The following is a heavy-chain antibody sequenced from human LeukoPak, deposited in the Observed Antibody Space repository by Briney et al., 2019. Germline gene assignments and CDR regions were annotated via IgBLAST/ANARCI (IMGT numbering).Heavy chain of an antibody. CDR1: GFIFSSYG. CDR2: IRYDGTNK. J-gene: IGHJ3*02. Sequence: GGSLRLSCAASGFIFSSYGMHWVRQAPGKGLEWVAFIRYDGTNKYYADSVKGRFTISRDDSKNTLYLQMSSLGAEDTAVYYCAKEKSSGWHDAFDIGGQGTTVTVSS. CDR3: AKEKSSGWHDAFDI. D-gene: IGHD6-19*01. V-gene: IGHV3-30*02.